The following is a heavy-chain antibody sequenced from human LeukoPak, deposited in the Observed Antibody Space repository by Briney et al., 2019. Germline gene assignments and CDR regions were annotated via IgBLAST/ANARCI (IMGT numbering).Heavy chain of an antibody. J-gene: IGHJ4*02. CDR1: GGTFSSYA. D-gene: IGHD3-22*01. Sequence: SVKVSCKASGGTFSSYAISWVRQAPGQGLEWMGGIIPIFGTANYAQKFQGRVTITTDESTSTAYMELSSLRSEDTAVYYCARAYYDSSGYYSYYFDYWGQGTLVTVSS. V-gene: IGHV1-69*05. CDR2: IIPIFGTA. CDR3: ARAYYDSSGYYSYYFDY.